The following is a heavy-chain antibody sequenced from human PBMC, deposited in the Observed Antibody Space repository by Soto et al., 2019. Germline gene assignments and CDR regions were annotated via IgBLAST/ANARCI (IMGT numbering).Heavy chain of an antibody. CDR3: ARGRDSSALDAFDI. D-gene: IGHD6-19*01. J-gene: IGHJ3*02. CDR1: GYTFTGYY. V-gene: IGHV1-2*04. CDR2: INPNRGGT. Sequence: ASVKVSCKASGYTFTGYYMHWVRQAPGQGLEWMGWINPNRGGTNYAQKFQGWVTMTRDTSISTAYMELSRLRSDDTAVYYCARGRDSSALDAFDIWGQGTMVTVSS.